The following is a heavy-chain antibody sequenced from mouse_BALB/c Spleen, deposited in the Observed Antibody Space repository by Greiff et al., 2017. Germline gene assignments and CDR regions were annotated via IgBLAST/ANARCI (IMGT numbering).Heavy chain of an antibody. D-gene: IGHD1-1*01. Sequence: EVQGVESGGGLVKPGGSLKLSCAASGFTFSSYAMSWVRQTPEKRLEWVASISSGGSTYYPASVKDRFTISRDNARNILYLQMSSLRSEDTAMYYCARDYYGSSYVWFAYWGQGTLVTVSA. CDR3: ARDYYGSSYVWFAY. V-gene: IGHV5-6-5*01. J-gene: IGHJ3*01. CDR1: GFTFSSYA. CDR2: ISSGGST.